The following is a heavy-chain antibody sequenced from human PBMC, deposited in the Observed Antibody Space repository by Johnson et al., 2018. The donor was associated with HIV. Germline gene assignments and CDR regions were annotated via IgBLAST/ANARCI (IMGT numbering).Heavy chain of an antibody. CDR2: IKQDGSEK. CDR1: GFTFSSYW. CDR3: TTLPPTWRAFHI. J-gene: IGHJ3*02. D-gene: IGHD4-11*01. V-gene: IGHV3-7*01. Sequence: VQLVESGGGLVQPGGSLRLSCAASGFTFSSYWMSWVRQAPGKGLEWVANIKQDGSEKYYVDSVKGRFTISRDNAKNSLYLQMNSLRAEDTAVYFCTTLPPTWRAFHIWGQGTMVTVSS.